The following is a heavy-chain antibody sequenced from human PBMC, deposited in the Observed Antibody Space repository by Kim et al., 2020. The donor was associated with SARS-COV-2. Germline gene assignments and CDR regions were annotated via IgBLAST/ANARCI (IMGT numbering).Heavy chain of an antibody. Sequence: GGSLRLSCAASGFTFRSYGMHWVRQAPGKGLEWVAVIWYDGSNKYYEDSVKGRFAISRDNTKNTLYLQMNSLRAEDTAVYYCARALRLSTSGDERYFDLWGRGTLVTVSS. J-gene: IGHJ2*01. CDR3: ARALRLSTSGDERYFDL. D-gene: IGHD2-2*01. CDR1: GFTFRSYG. V-gene: IGHV3-33*01. CDR2: IWYDGSNK.